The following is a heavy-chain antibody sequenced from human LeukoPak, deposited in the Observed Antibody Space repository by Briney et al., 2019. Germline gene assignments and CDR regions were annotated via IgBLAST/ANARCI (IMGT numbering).Heavy chain of an antibody. Sequence: PRGSLRLSCAASGFTFSSYGMHWVRQAPGKGLEWVAVISYDGSNKYYADSVKGRFTISRDNSKNTLYLQMNSLSAEDTAVYYCAKSALGYCSSTSCSGVDYWGQGTLVTVSS. V-gene: IGHV3-30*18. CDR3: AKSALGYCSSTSCSGVDY. CDR1: GFTFSSYG. D-gene: IGHD2-2*01. CDR2: ISYDGSNK. J-gene: IGHJ4*02.